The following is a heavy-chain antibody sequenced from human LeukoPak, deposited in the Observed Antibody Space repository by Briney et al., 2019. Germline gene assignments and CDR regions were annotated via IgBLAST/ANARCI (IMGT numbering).Heavy chain of an antibody. CDR2: IRSKANSYAT. Sequence: GGSLRLSCAASGFTFSGSAMHWVRQASGKGLEWVGRIRSKANSYATAYAASVKGRFTISRDDSKNTAYLQMNSLKTEDTAVYYCAKADSDYVWGSYRHYDYWGQGTLVTVSS. J-gene: IGHJ4*02. V-gene: IGHV3-73*01. D-gene: IGHD3-16*02. CDR3: AKADSDYVWGSYRHYDY. CDR1: GFTFSGSA.